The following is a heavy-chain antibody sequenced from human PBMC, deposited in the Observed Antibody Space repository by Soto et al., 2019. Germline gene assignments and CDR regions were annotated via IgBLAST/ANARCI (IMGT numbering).Heavy chain of an antibody. CDR3: AGGDYYHSSGYSFYSYPMDV. Sequence: SETLSLTCTVSGGSISSSIHYWGWLSLPPGKGLEWIGNVYYAGITYYIPALKSRVTISVETSKSQFSLKVSSVTAAGTAVYYCAGGDYYHSSGYSFYSYPMDVWGQGTTVSVS. CDR2: VYYAGIT. J-gene: IGHJ6*02. D-gene: IGHD3-22*01. V-gene: IGHV4-39*01. CDR1: GGSISSSIHY.